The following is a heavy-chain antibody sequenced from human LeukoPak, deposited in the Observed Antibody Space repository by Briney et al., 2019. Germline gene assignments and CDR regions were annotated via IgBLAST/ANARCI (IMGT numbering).Heavy chain of an antibody. CDR2: INAGNGNT. Sequence: GASVKVSCKASGYTFTTHALHWVRQAPGQRLEWMGWINAGNGNTKYSQKFQGRVTITSDTSATTAYMELSSLRSDDTAVYYCARALVGATSLDFDYWGQGTLVTVSS. D-gene: IGHD1-26*01. J-gene: IGHJ4*02. CDR1: GYTFTTHA. CDR3: ARALVGATSLDFDY. V-gene: IGHV1-3*01.